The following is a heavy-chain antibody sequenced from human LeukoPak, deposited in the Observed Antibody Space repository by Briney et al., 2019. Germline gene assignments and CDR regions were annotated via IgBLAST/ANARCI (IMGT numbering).Heavy chain of an antibody. D-gene: IGHD3-22*01. J-gene: IGHJ6*02. Sequence: ASVKVSCKASGYTFTSYYMHWVRQAPGQGLEWMGIINPSGGGTSYAQKFQGRVTMTRDTSTSTVYMELSSLRSEDTAVYYCARRGYYYDSSGYYSYYYYGMDVWGQGTTVTVSS. CDR2: INPSGGGT. CDR3: ARRGYYYDSSGYYSYYYYGMDV. CDR1: GYTFTSYY. V-gene: IGHV1-46*01.